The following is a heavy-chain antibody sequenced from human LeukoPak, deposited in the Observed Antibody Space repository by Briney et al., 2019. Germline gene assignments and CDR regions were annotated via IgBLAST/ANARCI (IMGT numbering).Heavy chain of an antibody. V-gene: IGHV4-59*01. CDR2: IYFSGST. Sequence: KPSETLSLTCTVSGSSISSYYWSWIRQPPGKGLEWIGYIYFSGSTNYNPSLKSRVTISIDTSKNQFSLRLSSVTAADTAVYYCVSGLWEVPGCHWGQGTLVTVSS. CDR3: VSGLWEVPGCH. CDR1: GSSISSYY. J-gene: IGHJ4*02. D-gene: IGHD1-26*01.